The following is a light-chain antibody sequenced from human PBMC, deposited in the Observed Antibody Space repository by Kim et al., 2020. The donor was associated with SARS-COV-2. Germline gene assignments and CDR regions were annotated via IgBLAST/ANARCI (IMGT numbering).Light chain of an antibody. CDR1: NIGSYN. CDR2: RDN. J-gene: IGLJ3*02. CDR3: QVWDSSTWV. Sequence: SVALGQTASITCGGNNIGSYNVHWYQQTPGQAPVLVIYRDNNRPSGIPERFSGSNSGNTATLTITRAQAGDEADYFCQVWDSSTWVFGGGTQLTVL. V-gene: IGLV3-9*01.